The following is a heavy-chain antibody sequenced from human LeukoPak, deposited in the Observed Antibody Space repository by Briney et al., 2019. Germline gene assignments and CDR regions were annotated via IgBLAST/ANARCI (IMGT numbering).Heavy chain of an antibody. J-gene: IGHJ5*02. CDR3: ARDGGDIVVVPAATAFDP. CDR1: GFTFSSYA. CDR2: ISYDGSNK. V-gene: IGHV3-30-3*01. Sequence: GGSLRLSCAASGFTFSSYAMHWVRQAPGKGLEWVAVISYDGSNKYYADSVKGRFTISRDNSQNTLYLQMNSLRAEDTAVYYCARDGGDIVVVPAATAFDPWGQGTLVTVSS. D-gene: IGHD2-2*01.